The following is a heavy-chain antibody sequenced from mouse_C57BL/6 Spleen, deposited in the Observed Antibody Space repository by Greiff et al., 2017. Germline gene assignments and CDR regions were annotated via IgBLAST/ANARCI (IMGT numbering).Heavy chain of an antibody. Sequence: EVQLQQSGPELVKPGASVKIPCKASGYTFTDYNMDWVKQSHGKSLEWIGDINPNNGGTIYNQKFKGKATLTVDKSSSTAYMELRSLTSEDTAVYYCARYDYDVWYFDVWGTGTTVTVSS. J-gene: IGHJ1*03. CDR3: ARYDYDVWYFDV. V-gene: IGHV1-18*01. CDR2: INPNNGGT. D-gene: IGHD2-4*01. CDR1: GYTFTDYN.